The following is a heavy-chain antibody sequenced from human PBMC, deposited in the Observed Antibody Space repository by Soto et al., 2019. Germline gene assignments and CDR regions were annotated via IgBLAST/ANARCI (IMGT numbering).Heavy chain of an antibody. CDR3: AKDLTRQLAYWLDP. Sequence: ASVKVSCKASGFSFTGYYIHWLRQAPGQGLEWMGWINAHSGGTEYAQKFQGRVTLTRDTSIATAYLTLTSLTSDDTALYYCAKDLTRQLAYWLDPWGQGTLGTVAS. CDR1: GFSFTGYY. CDR2: INAHSGGT. J-gene: IGHJ5*02. V-gene: IGHV1-2*02. D-gene: IGHD6-6*01.